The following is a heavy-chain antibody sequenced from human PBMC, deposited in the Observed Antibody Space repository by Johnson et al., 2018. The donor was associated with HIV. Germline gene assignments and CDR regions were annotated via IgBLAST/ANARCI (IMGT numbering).Heavy chain of an antibody. CDR1: GFTFSTYA. CDR3: ARERRSSSWYDASDI. J-gene: IGHJ3*02. Sequence: VQLVESGGGLVQPGGSLRLSCAVSGFTFSTYAMHWVRQAPGTGLEYVSGTRSRGGSTFYANSVKGRFTISRANSRNRLYLQMGSLRDEDMAVYYCARERRSSSWYDASDIWGQGTMVTVSS. CDR2: TRSRGGST. D-gene: IGHD6-13*01. V-gene: IGHV3-64*01.